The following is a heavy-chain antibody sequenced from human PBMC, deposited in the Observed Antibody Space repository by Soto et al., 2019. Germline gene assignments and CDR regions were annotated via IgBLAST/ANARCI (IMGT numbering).Heavy chain of an antibody. V-gene: IGHV3-15*01. Sequence: PGESLKISCAASGFTFNNAWMSWVRESPGKGLEWVGRIKSATDGETTDYAAPVKGRFTISRDDSKNTLYLQMNSLKTEDTAVYYCTKALRAGYSSTLDFWGQGTLVTVSS. CDR2: IKSATDGETT. CDR3: TKALRAGYSSTLDF. J-gene: IGHJ4*02. D-gene: IGHD6-13*01. CDR1: GFTFNNAW.